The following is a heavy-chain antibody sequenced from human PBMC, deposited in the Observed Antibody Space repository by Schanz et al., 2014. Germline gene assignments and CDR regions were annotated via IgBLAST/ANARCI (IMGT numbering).Heavy chain of an antibody. V-gene: IGHV3-23*01. J-gene: IGHJ6*02. D-gene: IGHD6-13*01. Sequence: EQVLESGGGFVQPGGSLRLSCATSGFTFTTFAMTWVRQAPGKGLEWVSGISDRGDGTNYGDSVRGRFTISRDNSKNTLYLQMNSLRAEDTAVYYCARGGGAAASTWGQGTTVTVSS. CDR2: ISDRGDGT. CDR3: ARGGGAAAST. CDR1: GFTFTTFA.